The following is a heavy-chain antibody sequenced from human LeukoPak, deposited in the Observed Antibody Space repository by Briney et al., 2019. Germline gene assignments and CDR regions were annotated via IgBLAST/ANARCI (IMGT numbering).Heavy chain of an antibody. V-gene: IGHV3-23*01. J-gene: IGHJ4*02. Sequence: PGGPLRLSCAASGFTFSSYSMSWVRQAPGKGLEWVSAISGSGGSTYYADSVKGRFTISRDNSKNTLYLQMNSLRAEDTAIYYCAKSRAADTTLLFDYWGQGTLVTVSS. D-gene: IGHD6-13*01. CDR1: GFTFSSYS. CDR2: ISGSGGST. CDR3: AKSRAADTTLLFDY.